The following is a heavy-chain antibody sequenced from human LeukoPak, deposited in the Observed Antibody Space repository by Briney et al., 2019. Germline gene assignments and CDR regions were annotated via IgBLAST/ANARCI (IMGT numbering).Heavy chain of an antibody. D-gene: IGHD2-2*01. CDR2: INPNSGGT. J-gene: IGHJ4*02. V-gene: IGHV1-2*02. CDR3: ARANALYCSSTSCLFDY. CDR1: GYTFTGYY. Sequence: GSVKVSCKASGYTFTGYYMHWVRQAPGQGLEWMAWINPNSGGTYYAQNFHDRITMTRDTSISTAYMELSRLRSDDTAIYYCARANALYCSSTSCLFDYWGQGTLVTVSS.